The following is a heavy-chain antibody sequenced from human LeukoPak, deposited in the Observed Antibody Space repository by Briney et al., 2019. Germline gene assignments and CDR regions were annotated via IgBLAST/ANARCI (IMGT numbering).Heavy chain of an antibody. J-gene: IGHJ4*02. CDR1: GFTVSRNY. CDR3: ARGSELGATCDY. V-gene: IGHV3-66*01. D-gene: IGHD1-26*01. CDR2: IYSDGSA. Sequence: PGWSLRLSCAASGFTVSRNYMTWVRQAPGKGLDWVSVIYSDGSAYYADSVGGRFTISRDSSGNTVFLQMNSLRVEDTVVYYCARGSELGATCDYWGQGTLVTVSS.